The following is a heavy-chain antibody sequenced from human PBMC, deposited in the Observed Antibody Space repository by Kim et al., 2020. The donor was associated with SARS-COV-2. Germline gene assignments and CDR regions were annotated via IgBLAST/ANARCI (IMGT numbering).Heavy chain of an antibody. V-gene: IGHV3-48*02. D-gene: IGHD3-9*01. Sequence: DSVKGRFTISRDNAKNSLYLQMNSLRDEDTAVYYCARDTGDFDWLGYFDYWGQGTLVTVSS. J-gene: IGHJ4*02. CDR3: ARDTGDFDWLGYFDY.